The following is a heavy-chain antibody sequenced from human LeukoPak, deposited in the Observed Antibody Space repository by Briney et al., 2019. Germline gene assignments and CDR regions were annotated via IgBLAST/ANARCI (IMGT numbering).Heavy chain of an antibody. CDR2: ISGSGGST. CDR1: GFTFSSYA. V-gene: IGHV3-23*01. CDR3: AKGDEQWLTFRHFDY. Sequence: GGSLRLSCAASGFTFSSYAMSWVRQAPGKGLEWVSAISGSGGSTYYADSVKGRFTISRDNSKNTLYLQTNSLRAEDTAVYYCAKGDEQWLTFRHFDYWGQGTLVTVSS. D-gene: IGHD6-19*01. J-gene: IGHJ4*02.